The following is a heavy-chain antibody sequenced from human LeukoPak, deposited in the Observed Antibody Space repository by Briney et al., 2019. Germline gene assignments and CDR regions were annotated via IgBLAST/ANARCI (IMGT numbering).Heavy chain of an antibody. J-gene: IGHJ2*01. CDR2: IRYDGSNK. CDR3: AKDAEGSGSYYGWYFDL. Sequence: GGSLRLSCAASGFTFSSYGMHWVRQAPGKGLEWVGFIRYDGSNKYYADSVKGRFTISRDNSKNTLYLQMNSLRAEDTAVYYCAKDAEGSGSYYGWYFDLWGRGTLVTVSS. D-gene: IGHD1-26*01. CDR1: GFTFSSYG. V-gene: IGHV3-30*02.